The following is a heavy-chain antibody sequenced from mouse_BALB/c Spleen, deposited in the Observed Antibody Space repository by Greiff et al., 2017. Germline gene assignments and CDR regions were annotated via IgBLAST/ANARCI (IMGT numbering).Heavy chain of an antibody. CDR3: ARTRATATGAMDY. D-gene: IGHD1-2*01. V-gene: IGHV5-6-5*01. Sequence: EVNVVESGGGLVKPGGSLKLSCAASGFTFSSYAMSWVRQTPEKRLEWVASISSGGSTYYPDSVKGRFTISRDNARNILYLQMSSLRSEDTAMYYCARTRATATGAMDYWGQGTSVTVSS. CDR1: GFTFSSYA. J-gene: IGHJ4*01. CDR2: ISSGGST.